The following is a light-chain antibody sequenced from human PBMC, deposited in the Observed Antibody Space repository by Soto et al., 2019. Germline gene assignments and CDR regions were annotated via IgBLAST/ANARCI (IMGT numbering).Light chain of an antibody. CDR2: EVS. Sequence: QSVLTQPPSASRSPGQSVTISCTGTSSDVGGYNYVSWYQQHPGKAPKVMMYEVSKRPSGVPDRFSGSKSGNTASLTVSGLQAEDEADYYCSSYGGTNSLKVFGGGTKLTVL. CDR3: SSYGGTNSLKV. V-gene: IGLV2-8*02. J-gene: IGLJ2*01. CDR1: SSDVGGYNY.